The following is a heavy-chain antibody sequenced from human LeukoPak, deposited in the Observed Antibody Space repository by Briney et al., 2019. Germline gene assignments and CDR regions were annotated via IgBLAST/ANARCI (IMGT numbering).Heavy chain of an antibody. CDR2: IYYSGST. J-gene: IGHJ5*02. CDR3: ASSGYYSNWFDP. V-gene: IGHV4-59*01. CDR1: GGFISSYY. D-gene: IGHD3-22*01. Sequence: SETLSLTCTVSGGFISSYYWSWIRQPPGKGLEWIGYIYYSGSTNYNPSLKSRVTISVDTSKNQFSLKLSSVTAADTAVYYCASSGYYSNWFDPWGQGTLVTVSS.